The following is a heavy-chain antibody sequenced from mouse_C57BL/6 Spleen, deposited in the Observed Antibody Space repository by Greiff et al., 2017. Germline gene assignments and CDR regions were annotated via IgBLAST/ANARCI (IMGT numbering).Heavy chain of an antibody. J-gene: IGHJ2*01. D-gene: IGHD1-1*01. CDR3: ARSGYYGSSYFDY. CDR1: GYTFTSYG. V-gene: IGHV1-81*01. Sequence: QVQLQQPGAELVRPGSSVKLSCKASGYTFTSYGISWVKQRTGQGLEWIGEIYPRSGNTYYNEKFKGKATLTADKSSSTAYMELRSLTSEDSAVYFCARSGYYGSSYFDYWGQGTTLTVSS. CDR2: IYPRSGNT.